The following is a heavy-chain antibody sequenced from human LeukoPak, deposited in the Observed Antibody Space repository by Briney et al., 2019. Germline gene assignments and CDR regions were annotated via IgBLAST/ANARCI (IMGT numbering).Heavy chain of an antibody. J-gene: IGHJ3*02. CDR2: IYYSGST. D-gene: IGHD5-12*01. CDR3: ARDLGGYSGYDGFPFDAFDI. V-gene: IGHV4-59*01. Sequence: SETLSLTCTVSGGSISSYYWSRIRQTPGKGLEWIGYIYYSGSTNYNPSLKSRVTISVDTSKNQFSLKLSSVTAADTAVYYCARDLGGYSGYDGFPFDAFDIWGQGTMVTVSS. CDR1: GGSISSYY.